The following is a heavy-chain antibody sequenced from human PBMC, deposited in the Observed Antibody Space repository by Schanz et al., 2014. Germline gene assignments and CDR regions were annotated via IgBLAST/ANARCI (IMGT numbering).Heavy chain of an antibody. Sequence: EVQLLESGGGLVQPGGSLRLSCAASGFSFSIFAMTWVRQAPGQGLEWVSLIYSNGSTYYADSVKGRFIISRDNSKNTVYLQMNSLRSEDTAVYYCTRDRGALINHNDALDLWGQGTMVSVSS. J-gene: IGHJ3*01. CDR1: GFSFSIFA. CDR2: IYSNGST. CDR3: TRDRGALINHNDALDL. D-gene: IGHD3-16*01. V-gene: IGHV3-23*03.